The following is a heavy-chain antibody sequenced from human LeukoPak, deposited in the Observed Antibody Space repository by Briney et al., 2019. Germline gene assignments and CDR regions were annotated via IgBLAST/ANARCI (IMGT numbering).Heavy chain of an antibody. CDR2: ISWNSGSI. Sequence: SLRLSCAASGFTFDDYAMHWVRQAPGKGLEWVSGISWNSGSIGYADSVKGRFTISRDNAKNSLYLQMNSLRAEDTAVYYCAKGPNRYYGSGSYCDYWGQGTLVTVSS. CDR1: GFTFDDYA. D-gene: IGHD3-10*01. CDR3: AKGPNRYYGSGSYCDY. J-gene: IGHJ4*02. V-gene: IGHV3-9*01.